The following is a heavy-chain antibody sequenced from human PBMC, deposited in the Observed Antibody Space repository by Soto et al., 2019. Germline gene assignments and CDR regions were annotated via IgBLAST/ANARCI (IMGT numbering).Heavy chain of an antibody. J-gene: IGHJ3*02. V-gene: IGHV4-39*01. Sequence: PSETLSLTCTVSGGSISSSSYYRGWIRQPPGKGLEWIGSIYYSGSTYYNPSLKSRVTISVDTSKDQFSLKLSSVTAADTAVYYCASPHYDSSGYLSIWGQGTRVT. CDR2: IYYSGST. CDR1: GGSISSSSYY. D-gene: IGHD3-22*01. CDR3: ASPHYDSSGYLSI.